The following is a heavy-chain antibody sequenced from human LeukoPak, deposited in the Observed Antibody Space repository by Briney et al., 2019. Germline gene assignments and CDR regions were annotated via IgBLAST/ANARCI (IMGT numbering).Heavy chain of an antibody. J-gene: IGHJ5*02. CDR2: ISGSGGST. V-gene: IGHV3-23*01. D-gene: IGHD6-19*01. Sequence: WFRQPPGKGLEWVSAISGSGGSTYYADSVKGRFTISRDNSKNTLYLQMNSLRAEDTAVYYCAKGSQWLVRGNWFDPWGQGTLVTVSS. CDR3: AKGSQWLVRGNWFDP.